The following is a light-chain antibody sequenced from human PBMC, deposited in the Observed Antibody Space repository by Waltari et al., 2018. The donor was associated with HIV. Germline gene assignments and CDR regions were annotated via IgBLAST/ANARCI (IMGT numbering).Light chain of an antibody. J-gene: IGKJ3*01. Sequence: DIQVTQSPSSLSASVGDRVSMTCRASRDVTRYLNWFQQKPGRAPKLLIYAASSLQRGVPSMFSGSGSGTEFTLTINGVQPEDFAIYYCQQSHSTPLTFGPGTKVDVK. V-gene: IGKV1-39*01. CDR3: QQSHSTPLT. CDR1: RDVTRY. CDR2: AAS.